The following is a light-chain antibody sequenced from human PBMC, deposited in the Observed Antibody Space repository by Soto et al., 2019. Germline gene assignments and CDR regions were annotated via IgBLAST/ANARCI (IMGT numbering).Light chain of an antibody. J-gene: IGLJ2*01. CDR3: SSYADNNNLL. CDR1: SSDVGGFNY. V-gene: IGLV2-8*01. Sequence: QSVLTQPPSASGSPGQSVTISCTGTSSDVGGFNYVSWHQQHPGKAPKLMIYEVNKRPSGVPDRFSGSKSDNTASLTVSGLQAEDEATYYCSSYADNNNLLFGGGTKVTVL. CDR2: EVN.